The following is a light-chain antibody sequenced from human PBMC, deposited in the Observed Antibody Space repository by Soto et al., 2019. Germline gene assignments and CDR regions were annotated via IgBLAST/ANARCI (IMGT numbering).Light chain of an antibody. CDR2: AAS. Sequence: DIQMTQSPSSLSASVGDRVTITCRASQSISSYLNWYQQKPGKAPKLLIYAASSLQSGVPSRFSGSGSGTDXTLTISSLQPEDFATYYCQQSYSTPRTFGQGTKVEIK. V-gene: IGKV1-39*01. J-gene: IGKJ1*01. CDR3: QQSYSTPRT. CDR1: QSISSY.